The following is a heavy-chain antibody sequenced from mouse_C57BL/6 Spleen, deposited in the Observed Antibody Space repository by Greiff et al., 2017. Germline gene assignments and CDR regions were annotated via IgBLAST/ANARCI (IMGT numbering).Heavy chain of an antibody. CDR3: AREALTTVVAPGFAY. CDR2: IDPSDSST. D-gene: IGHD1-1*01. CDR1: GYTFTSYW. Sequence: QVQLQQPGAELVMPGASVKLSCKASGYTFTSYWMHWVKQRPGQGLEWIGEIDPSDSSTNYNQKFKGKSTLTVDKSSSTAYMQLSSLTSEDSAVYYCAREALTTVVAPGFAYWGQGTLVTVSA. J-gene: IGHJ3*01. V-gene: IGHV1-69*01.